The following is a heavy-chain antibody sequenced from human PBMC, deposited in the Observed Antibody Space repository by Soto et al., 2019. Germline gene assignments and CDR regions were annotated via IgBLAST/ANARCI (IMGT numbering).Heavy chain of an antibody. D-gene: IGHD5-18*01. Sequence: GSGPTLVNPTQTLTLTCTFSGFSLSTSGVGVGWIRQPPGKALEWLARIDWDDDKYYSASLKTRLTISKDTSKNQVVLTMTNLDPVDTATYYCARRPGYSYGLDYWGQGTLVTSPQ. CDR2: IDWDDDK. CDR1: GFSLSTSGVG. V-gene: IGHV2-70*11. J-gene: IGHJ4*02. CDR3: ARRPGYSYGLDY.